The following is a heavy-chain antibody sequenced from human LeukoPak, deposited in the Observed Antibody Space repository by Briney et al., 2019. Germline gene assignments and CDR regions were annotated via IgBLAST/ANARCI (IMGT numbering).Heavy chain of an antibody. CDR3: ARRGGYYDSSGYFLDI. CDR2: IYPGDSDT. CDR1: GYSFTSYW. J-gene: IGHJ3*02. D-gene: IGHD3-22*01. V-gene: IGHV5-51*01. Sequence: GESLKISCKGSGYSFTSYWIGWVRQMPGKGLEWMEIIYPGDSDTRYSPSFQAQVTSSADKSISTAYLQWSSLKASDTAMYYCARRGGYYDSSGYFLDIWGQGTMVTVSS.